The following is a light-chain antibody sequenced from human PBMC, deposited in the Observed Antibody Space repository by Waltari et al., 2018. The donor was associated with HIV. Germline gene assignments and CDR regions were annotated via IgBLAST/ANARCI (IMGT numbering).Light chain of an antibody. CDR2: WAS. CDR3: QQYYSTPYS. CDR1: QSVLYSSNNENY. Sequence: DIVMTQYPDSLAVSLGVRATIHCKSSQSVLYSSNNENYLALYQQKAGQTPKLLIYWASTRVSGVPGRFIGSWSGTDFTLTSSILQAEDVAVYYCQQYYSTPYSFGQRTKLEIK. J-gene: IGKJ2*03. V-gene: IGKV4-1*01.